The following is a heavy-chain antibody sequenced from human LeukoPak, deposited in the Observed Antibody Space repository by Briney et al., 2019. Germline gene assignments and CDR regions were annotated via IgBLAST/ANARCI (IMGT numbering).Heavy chain of an antibody. CDR1: GFTFSGSA. V-gene: IGHV3-73*01. J-gene: IGHJ4*02. Sequence: GGSLKLSCAASGFTFSGSAIHWVRQASGKGLEWVGRIRIKANNYATAYAASVKGRFTISRDNSKNTLYLQMNSLRAEDTAVYYCATPPTAADFRWGQGTLVTVSS. D-gene: IGHD6-13*01. CDR3: ATPPTAADFR. CDR2: IRIKANNYAT.